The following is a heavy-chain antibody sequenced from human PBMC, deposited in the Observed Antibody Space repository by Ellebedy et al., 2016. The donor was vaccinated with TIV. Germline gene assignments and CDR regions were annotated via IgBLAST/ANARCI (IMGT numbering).Heavy chain of an antibody. Sequence: ASVKVSCKASGYSFTGYYMHWVRQAPGQGLEWMGWINPNSGGPKYAQKFQGRVSMTRDTSITTAYMELSRLRSDDTAVYYCAKTIATVGTKGPHWFDPWGQGTLVTVSS. D-gene: IGHD6-13*01. V-gene: IGHV1-2*02. CDR2: INPNSGGP. J-gene: IGHJ5*02. CDR1: GYSFTGYY. CDR3: AKTIATVGTKGPHWFDP.